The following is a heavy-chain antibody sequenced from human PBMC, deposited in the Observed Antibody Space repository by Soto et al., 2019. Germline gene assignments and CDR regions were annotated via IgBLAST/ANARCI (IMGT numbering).Heavy chain of an antibody. CDR1: GFTFSYYG. D-gene: IGHD1-20*01. CDR2: IWYDGSNK. J-gene: IGHJ5*02. V-gene: IGHV3-33*01. CDR3: ARAYNWNAANWFDP. Sequence: GGSLRLSCAASGFTFSYYGMHWVRQAPGKGLEWVAVIWYDGSNKYYADSVKGRFTTSRDNSKNTLYLQMNSLRAEDTAVYYGARAYNWNAANWFDPWGQGTLVTVSS.